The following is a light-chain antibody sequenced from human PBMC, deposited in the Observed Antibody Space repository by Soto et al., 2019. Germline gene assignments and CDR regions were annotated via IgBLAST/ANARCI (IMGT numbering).Light chain of an antibody. CDR1: QSPFHKVETPT. CDR3: MQGTHWPPYT. Sequence: VLLTKPHPSLPATLGRPPAIPSSLGQSPFHKVETPTWVWFHQRPGQSPRRLIFYASKRDFGVPDRFSGSGSVSDFTLMISGVKTEDVGIYYCMQGTHWPPYTFGQGTNLEI. CDR2: YAS. J-gene: IGKJ2*01. V-gene: IGKV2-30*02.